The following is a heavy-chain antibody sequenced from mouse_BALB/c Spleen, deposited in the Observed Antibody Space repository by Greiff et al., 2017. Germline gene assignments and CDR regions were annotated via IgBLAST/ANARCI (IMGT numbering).Heavy chain of an antibody. Sequence: EVQVVESGGGLVQPGGSLRLSCATSGFTFTDYYMSWVRQPPGKALEWLGFIRNKANGYTTEYSASVKGRFTISRDNSKSILYLQMNTLRAEDSATYYCARDVNYYYGSSYYFDYWGQGTTLTVSS. J-gene: IGHJ2*01. CDR2: IRNKANGYTT. V-gene: IGHV7-3*02. D-gene: IGHD1-1*01. CDR3: ARDVNYYYGSSYYFDY. CDR1: GFTFTDYY.